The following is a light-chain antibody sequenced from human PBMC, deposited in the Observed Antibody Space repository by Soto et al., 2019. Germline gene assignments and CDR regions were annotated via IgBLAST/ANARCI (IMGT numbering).Light chain of an antibody. Sequence: IQMTQSPSSLSAYVGDRVTITFQASQDISNYLNWYQQKPGKAPKLLIYAAYTLQSGVPSRFSGSGSGTDFTLTISCLQSEDFATYYCQQYYSYPWTVGQVTKVEIK. CDR1: QDISNY. CDR3: QQYYSYPWT. V-gene: IGKV1-8*01. J-gene: IGKJ1*01. CDR2: AAY.